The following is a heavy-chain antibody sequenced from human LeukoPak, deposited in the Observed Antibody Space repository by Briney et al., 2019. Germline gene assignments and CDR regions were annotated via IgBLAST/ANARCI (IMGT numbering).Heavy chain of an antibody. CDR3: ARDIVSGSGSLDY. D-gene: IGHD3-10*01. CDR2: ISWNSGSI. CDR1: GFTFDDYA. J-gene: IGHJ4*02. Sequence: PGRPLRLSCAASGFTFDDYAMHWVRQAPGKGLEWVSGISWNSGSIGYADSVKGRFTISRDNAENMLYLQMNTLGAEDTAVYYCARDIVSGSGSLDYWGQGTLVTVSS. V-gene: IGHV3-9*01.